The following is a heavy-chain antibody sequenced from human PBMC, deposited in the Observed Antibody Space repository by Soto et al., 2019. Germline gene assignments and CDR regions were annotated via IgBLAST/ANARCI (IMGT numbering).Heavy chain of an antibody. CDR1: GYSISSGYY. J-gene: IGHJ4*02. Sequence: QVQLQESGPGLVKPSETLSLTCAVSGYSISSGYYWGWIRQPPGKGLEWIGSIYHSGSTYYNPSLKIRVTISVDTSKNQFSLKLSSVTAADTAVYYCARVTAYGGYVEDWGQGTLVTVSS. CDR3: ARVTAYGGYVED. CDR2: IYHSGST. D-gene: IGHD5-12*01. V-gene: IGHV4-38-2*01.